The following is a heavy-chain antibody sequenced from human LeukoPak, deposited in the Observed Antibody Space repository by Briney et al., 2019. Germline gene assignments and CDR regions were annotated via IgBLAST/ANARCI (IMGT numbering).Heavy chain of an antibody. D-gene: IGHD3-10*01. CDR2: IYYSGST. Sequence: PSETLSLTCTVSGGSISSSSYYWGWIRQRPGKGLEWIGSIYYSGSTSYNPSLTSRVTISVDTSKNQFSLKLSSVTAADTAVYYCARLGGSMVRGSVDPWGQGTLVTVSS. V-gene: IGHV4-39*01. J-gene: IGHJ5*02. CDR1: GGSISSSSYY. CDR3: ARLGGSMVRGSVDP.